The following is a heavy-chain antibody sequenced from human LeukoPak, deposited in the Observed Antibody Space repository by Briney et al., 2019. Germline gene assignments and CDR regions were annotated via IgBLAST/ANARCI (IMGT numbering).Heavy chain of an antibody. CDR2: INPNSGGT. D-gene: IGHD2-21*01. V-gene: IGHV1-2*02. CDR1: GYSFSDYY. Sequence: GASVKVSCKTSGYSFSDYYMHWVRQAPGQGLEWMGWINPNSGGTSSAQKFQGRVTMTRDTSITTVYMEVNWLTSDDMAIYYCARADRLDGGPYLIGPWGQGTLVTVSS. CDR3: ARADRLDGGPYLIGP. J-gene: IGHJ5*02.